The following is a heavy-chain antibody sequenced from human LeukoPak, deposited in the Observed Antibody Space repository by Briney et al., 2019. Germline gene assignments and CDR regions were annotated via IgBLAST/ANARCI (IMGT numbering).Heavy chain of an antibody. Sequence: ASVKVSCKASGYTFTSYYLHWVRQAPGQGLEWMGWINTNTGNPTYAQGFTGRFIFSLDTSVSTAFLQITSLKAEDTAVYYCARDAGIEAYMDVWGKGTTVTVSS. CDR1: GYTFTSYY. D-gene: IGHD2-15*01. V-gene: IGHV7-4-1*02. J-gene: IGHJ6*03. CDR2: INTNTGNP. CDR3: ARDAGIEAYMDV.